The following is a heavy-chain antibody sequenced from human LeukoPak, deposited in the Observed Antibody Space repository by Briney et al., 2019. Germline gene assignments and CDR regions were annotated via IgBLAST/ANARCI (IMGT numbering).Heavy chain of an antibody. Sequence: GGSLRLSCAASGFTVSSNYMSWVRQAPGKGLEWVSVIYSGGSTYYADSVKGRFTISRDDSKNTLYLQMNSLRAEDTAVYYCARDGGYRDYFDYWGQGTLVTVSS. CDR3: ARDGGYRDYFDY. V-gene: IGHV3-66*01. D-gene: IGHD3-16*01. CDR1: GFTVSSNY. CDR2: IYSGGST. J-gene: IGHJ4*02.